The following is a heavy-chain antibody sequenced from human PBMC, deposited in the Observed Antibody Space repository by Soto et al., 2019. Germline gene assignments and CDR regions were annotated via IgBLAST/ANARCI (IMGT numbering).Heavy chain of an antibody. J-gene: IGHJ4*02. Sequence: SETLSLTCAVYGESFIGYYWTWFRQPPGKGLEWMGEINHRGYTNYNPSLKSRVTITIDTSKKQFSLKLTSLAAAATAVYFCAREGGESPDGLYSFDSWGQGPLVTVSS. CDR2: INHRGYT. D-gene: IGHD3-16*01. CDR3: AREGGESPDGLYSFDS. V-gene: IGHV4-34*01. CDR1: GESFIGYY.